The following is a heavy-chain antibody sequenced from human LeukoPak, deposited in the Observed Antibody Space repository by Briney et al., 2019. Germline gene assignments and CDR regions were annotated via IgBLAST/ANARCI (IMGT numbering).Heavy chain of an antibody. V-gene: IGHV4-39*01. J-gene: IGHJ4*02. CDR1: GGSISSSSYY. D-gene: IGHD2-8*01. Sequence: SETLSLTCTVSGGSISSSSYYWGWIRQPPGKGLEWIGSIYYSGSTYYNPSLKSRVTISVDTSKNQFSLKLSSVTAADTAVYYCARLGRGPFGLMVYAIETVDYWGQGTLVTVSS. CDR2: IYYSGST. CDR3: ARLGRGPFGLMVYAIETVDY.